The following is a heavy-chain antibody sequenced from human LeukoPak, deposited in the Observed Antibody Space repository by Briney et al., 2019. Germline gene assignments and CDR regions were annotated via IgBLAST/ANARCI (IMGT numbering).Heavy chain of an antibody. CDR2: ISGSGGST. J-gene: IGHJ4*02. D-gene: IGHD1-26*01. Sequence: GGSLRLSCAASGFTFSILAMNWVRQAPGKGLEWVSAISGSGGSTYYADFVKGRFTISRDNSKNTLYLQMNSLRAEDTAVYYCAKGRSGSYSEFGYWGQGTLVTVSS. CDR3: AKGRSGSYSEFGY. CDR1: GFTFSILA. V-gene: IGHV3-23*01.